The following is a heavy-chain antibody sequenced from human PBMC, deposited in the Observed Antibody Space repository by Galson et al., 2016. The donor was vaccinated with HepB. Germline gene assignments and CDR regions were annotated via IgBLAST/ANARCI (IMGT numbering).Heavy chain of an antibody. J-gene: IGHJ4*02. V-gene: IGHV3-15*07. D-gene: IGHD3-22*01. CDR2: IKSRSDGGAI. CDR3: TTDLGAPRRSSGSSGYYYGPRGY. CDR1: GFSFSHAW. Sequence: SLRLSCAASGFSFSHAWMNWVRQAPGKGLEWVGRIKSRSDGGAIEYAAPVKGRFTIARDDSKNTLYLQMNSLKTEDTALYYCTTDLGAPRRSSGSSGYYYGPRGYWGQGTLVTVSS.